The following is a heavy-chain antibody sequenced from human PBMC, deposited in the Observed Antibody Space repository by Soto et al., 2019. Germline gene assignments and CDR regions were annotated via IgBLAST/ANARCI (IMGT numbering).Heavy chain of an antibody. J-gene: IGHJ4*02. CDR2: ISGSGGST. Sequence: PGGSLRLSCAASGCTFSSYAMSWVSQAPGKGLEWVSAISGSGGSTYYADSVKGRFTISRDNSKNTLYLQMNSLRAEDTAVYYCAHTLYGDYPTGYWGQGTLVTVSS. V-gene: IGHV3-23*01. D-gene: IGHD4-17*01. CDR3: AHTLYGDYPTGY. CDR1: GCTFSSYA.